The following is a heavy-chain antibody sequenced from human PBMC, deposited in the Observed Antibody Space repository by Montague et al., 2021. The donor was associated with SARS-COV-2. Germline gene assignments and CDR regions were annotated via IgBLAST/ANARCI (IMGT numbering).Heavy chain of an antibody. CDR2: INHGGST. CDR3: ARLRDGVVPSPILGIGPYFTYYYMDX. Sequence: SETLSLTCAVHGGSFSGYYWNWIRQRPGKGLEWIGEINHGGSTNYNPSLKNRLTISADTSKNQFSLKLTSVAATDTAVYYCARLRDGVVPSPILGIGPYFTYYYMDXWGKGPRSPSP. V-gene: IGHV4-34*01. J-gene: IGHJ6*03. D-gene: IGHD2-15*01. CDR1: GGSFSGYY.